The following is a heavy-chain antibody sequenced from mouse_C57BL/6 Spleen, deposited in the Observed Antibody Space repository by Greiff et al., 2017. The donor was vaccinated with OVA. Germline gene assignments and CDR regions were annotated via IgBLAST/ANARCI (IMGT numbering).Heavy chain of an antibody. CDR2: INPSNGGT. CDR1: GYTFTSYW. Sequence: QVQLQQPGTELVKPGASVKLSCKASGYTFTSYWMHWVKQRPGQGLEWIGNINPSNGGTNYNEKFKSKATLTVDKSSSTAYMQLSSLTSEDSAVYYCARKPPLDDGSSPLDYWGQGTTLTVSS. V-gene: IGHV1-53*01. J-gene: IGHJ2*01. CDR3: ARKPPLDDGSSPLDY. D-gene: IGHD1-1*01.